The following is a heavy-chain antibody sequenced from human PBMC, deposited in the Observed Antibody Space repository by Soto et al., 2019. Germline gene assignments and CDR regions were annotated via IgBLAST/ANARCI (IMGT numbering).Heavy chain of an antibody. V-gene: IGHV1-18*01. CDR2: ISAYNGNT. Sequence: QVQLVQSGAEVKKPGASVKVSCKASGYTFTSYFITWVRQAPGQGLEWMGWISAYNGNTNYAQMLQSRVTMTTDTSTATAYMELRSMRSDDTAVYYCARQNYYTGMDVWGQVTTVTVSS. J-gene: IGHJ6*02. CDR3: ARQNYYTGMDV. CDR1: GYTFTSYF.